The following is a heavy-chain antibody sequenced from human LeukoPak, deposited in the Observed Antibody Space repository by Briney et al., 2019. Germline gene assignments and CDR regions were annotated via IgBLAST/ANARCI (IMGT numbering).Heavy chain of an antibody. J-gene: IGHJ4*02. CDR1: GFTFTDYW. CDR3: ARGPH. CDR2: IKEGGSEK. Sequence: GGSLRLSCAASGFTFTDYWMSWVRQAPGKGLEWVASIKEGGSEKYYVDSVKGRFTISRDNAKNSVYLQMNSLRTEDTAVYYCARGPHWGQGTLVTVSS. V-gene: IGHV3-7*04.